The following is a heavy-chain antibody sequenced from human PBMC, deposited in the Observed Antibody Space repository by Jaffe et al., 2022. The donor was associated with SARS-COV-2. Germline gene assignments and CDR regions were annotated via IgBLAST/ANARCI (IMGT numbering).Heavy chain of an antibody. J-gene: IGHJ5*02. Sequence: QVQLQQWGAGLLKPSETLSLTCAVYGGSFSGYYWSWIRQPPGKGLEWIGEINHSGSTNYNPSLKSRVTISVDTSKNQFSLKLSSVTAADTAVYYCARVVAAAPWGQGTLVTVSS. CDR1: GGSFSGYY. V-gene: IGHV4-34*01. CDR3: ARVVAAAP. CDR2: INHSGST. D-gene: IGHD6-13*01.